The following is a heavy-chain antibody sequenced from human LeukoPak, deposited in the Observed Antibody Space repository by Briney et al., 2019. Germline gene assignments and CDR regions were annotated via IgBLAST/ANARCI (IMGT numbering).Heavy chain of an antibody. CDR3: ARDPGTIFDVLNYHFDS. V-gene: IGHV3-30-3*01. Sequence: PGGSLTLSCAASGFTFSSYPMHWVRQTPAKGLEWVAILSSGGVNKRYADSVRGRFTISRDNFKNTLYLQMSSMTAEDTAIYYCARDPGTIFDVLNYHFDSWGQGTLVTVSS. CDR1: GFTFSSYP. CDR2: LSSGGVNK. D-gene: IGHD3-3*01. J-gene: IGHJ4*02.